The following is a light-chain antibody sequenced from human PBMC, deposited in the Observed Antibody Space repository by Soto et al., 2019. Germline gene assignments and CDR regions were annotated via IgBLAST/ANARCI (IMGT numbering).Light chain of an antibody. CDR2: KAS. CDR3: QQYNNFWT. Sequence: DIQMTQSPSTLSASVGDRVTITCRASRSISSWLAWYQQKPGKAPKLLIYKASSLESGVPSRFSGSGSGTEFTLTISSLQPDDFATYYCQQYNNFWTFGQGTKVDIK. V-gene: IGKV1-5*03. CDR1: RSISSW. J-gene: IGKJ1*01.